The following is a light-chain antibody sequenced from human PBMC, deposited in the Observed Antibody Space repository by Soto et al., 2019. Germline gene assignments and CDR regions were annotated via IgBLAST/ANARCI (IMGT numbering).Light chain of an antibody. Sequence: QAVVTQPPSVSGAPGQRVTISCTGSSSNIGAGYDVHWYQQLPGTAPKLLIYGNSNRPSGVPDRFSGSKSGTSASLAITGLHAEDEADYYCQSSDSSLSGYVFGTGTKLTVL. CDR3: QSSDSSLSGYV. CDR2: GNS. J-gene: IGLJ1*01. V-gene: IGLV1-40*01. CDR1: SSNIGAGYD.